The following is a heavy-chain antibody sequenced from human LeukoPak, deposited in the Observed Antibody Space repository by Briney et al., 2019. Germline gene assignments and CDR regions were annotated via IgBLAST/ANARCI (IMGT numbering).Heavy chain of an antibody. V-gene: IGHV3-7*01. CDR1: GFTLSSYW. D-gene: IGHD3-10*01. CDR2: IKQDGSEK. J-gene: IGHJ4*02. Sequence: GGSLRLSCAASGFTLSSYWMSWVRQAPGKGLEWVANIKQDGSEKYYVDSVKGRFTISRDNAKNSVSLQMNSLRAEDTAVYYCARGRGYYGFGYWGQGTLVTVSS. CDR3: ARGRGYYGFGY.